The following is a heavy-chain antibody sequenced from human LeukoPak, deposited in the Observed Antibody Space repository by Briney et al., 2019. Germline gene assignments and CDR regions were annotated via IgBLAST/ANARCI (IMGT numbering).Heavy chain of an antibody. CDR2: INPNSGGK. Sequence: ASVKVSCKASGYTFTGYYIHWVRQAPGHGLEWMGWINPNSGGKNYAQKFQGRVTMTRDTSISTAYMELSSLRSDDTAVYYCARAPDILTPTYDYWGQGTLVTVSS. D-gene: IGHD3-9*01. CDR3: ARAPDILTPTYDY. CDR1: GYTFTGYY. V-gene: IGHV1-2*02. J-gene: IGHJ4*02.